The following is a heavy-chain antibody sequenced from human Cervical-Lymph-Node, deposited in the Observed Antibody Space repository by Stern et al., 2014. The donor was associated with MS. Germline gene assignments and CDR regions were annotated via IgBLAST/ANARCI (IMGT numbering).Heavy chain of an antibody. CDR2: VSADGSVN. D-gene: IGHD4-23*01. J-gene: IGHJ4*02. V-gene: IGHV3-30*04. CDR3: AKRGGNLLHYFDW. Sequence: VQLVESGGGVVQPGRSLRLSCAASGFTFSAYAMHWVRQAPGKGLEWVASVSADGSVNHYTDSVKGRLPISRDNSKYTLYLEVNSLITEDTAVYYCAKRGGNLLHYFDWWGQGALGTVSS. CDR1: GFTFSAYA.